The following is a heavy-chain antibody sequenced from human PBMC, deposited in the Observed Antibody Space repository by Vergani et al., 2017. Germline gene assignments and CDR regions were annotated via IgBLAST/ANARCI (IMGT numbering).Heavy chain of an antibody. J-gene: IGHJ4*02. V-gene: IGHV5-51*01. Sequence: EVPLVQSGAAVKKPGESLKISCKGSGYSFTSYWIGWVRQMPGKGLEWMGIIYPGDSDTRYSPSFQGQVTISADKSISTAYLQWSSLKASDTAMYYCARSLFYYGSGSTFDYWGQGTLVTVSS. CDR3: ARSLFYYGSGSTFDY. CDR2: IYPGDSDT. D-gene: IGHD3-10*01. CDR1: GYSFTSYW.